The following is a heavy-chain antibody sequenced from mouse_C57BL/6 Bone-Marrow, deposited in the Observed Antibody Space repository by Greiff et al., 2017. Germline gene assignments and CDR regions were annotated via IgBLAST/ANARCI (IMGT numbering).Heavy chain of an antibody. J-gene: IGHJ4*01. CDR3: ARARVRYYAMDY. CDR1: GFTFSDYG. Sequence: EVHLVESGGGLVKPGGSLKLSCAASGFTFSDYGMHWVRQASEKGLEWVAYISSGSSTIYYADTVKGRFTISRDNAKNTLFLQMTSLRSEDTAMYYCARARVRYYAMDYWGQGTSVTVSS. CDR2: ISSGSSTI. D-gene: IGHD2-14*01. V-gene: IGHV5-17*01.